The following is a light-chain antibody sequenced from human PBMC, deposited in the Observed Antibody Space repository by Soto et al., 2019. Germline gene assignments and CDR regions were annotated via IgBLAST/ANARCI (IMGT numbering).Light chain of an antibody. J-gene: IGKJ1*01. Sequence: DIQLTQSPPTLSASVGDRVTITCRASQSIRYYLAWYQQMPGKAPKLLIYGASSLQSGVPSRFSGSGSGTEFTLTISSLQPDDVATYCCHHHNSYSQTFGQGTKVESK. V-gene: IGKV1-5*01. CDR3: HHHNSYSQT. CDR2: GAS. CDR1: QSIRYY.